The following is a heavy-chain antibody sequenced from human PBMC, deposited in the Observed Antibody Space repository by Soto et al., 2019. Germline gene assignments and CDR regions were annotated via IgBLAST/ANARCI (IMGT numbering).Heavy chain of an antibody. CDR1: GYTFTVYY. Sequence: QVQLVQSGAEVKKPGASVKVSCKASGYTFTVYYMHWVRQAPGQGLEWMGWINPNSGGTNYAQKFQGWVTMTRDTSISTSYMELSRLRSDDTAVYYCARGTSLGYCSGGSCYLFDYWGQGTLVTVSS. CDR2: INPNSGGT. V-gene: IGHV1-2*04. D-gene: IGHD2-15*01. CDR3: ARGTSLGYCSGGSCYLFDY. J-gene: IGHJ4*02.